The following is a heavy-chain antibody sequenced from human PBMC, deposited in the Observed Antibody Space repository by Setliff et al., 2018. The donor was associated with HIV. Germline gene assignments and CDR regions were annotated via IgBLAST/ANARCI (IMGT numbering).Heavy chain of an antibody. J-gene: IGHJ3*02. CDR2: IYNRGST. Sequence: LSLTCAVSGYAISSGYYWGWIRRPPGKGLEWIGSIYNRGSTYYNPPLKSRVTISVDTSKNQFSLKLSSVTAADTAVYYCARAHELYGSGSYYAFDIWGQGTMVTVSS. D-gene: IGHD3-10*01. V-gene: IGHV4-38-2*01. CDR3: ARAHELYGSGSYYAFDI. CDR1: GYAISSGYY.